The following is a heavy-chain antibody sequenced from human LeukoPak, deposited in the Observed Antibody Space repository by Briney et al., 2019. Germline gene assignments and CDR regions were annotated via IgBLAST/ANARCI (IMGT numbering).Heavy chain of an antibody. D-gene: IGHD1-26*01. J-gene: IGHJ4*02. Sequence: PGGSLRLSCAASGFTFSSYSMNWVRQAPGKGLEWVSSISSSSSYIYYADSVKGRFTISRDNAKNSLYLQMDSLRVEDTAMYYCARDASGSFYDYWGQGSLVTVSS. CDR1: GFTFSSYS. CDR2: ISSSSSYI. V-gene: IGHV3-21*01. CDR3: ARDASGSFYDY.